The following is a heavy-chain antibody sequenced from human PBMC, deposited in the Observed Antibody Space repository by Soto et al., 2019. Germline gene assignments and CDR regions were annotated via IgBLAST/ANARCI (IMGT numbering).Heavy chain of an antibody. CDR3: SSGSYERGYGMDV. Sequence: GGSLRLSCAASGFTFSSYSMNWVRQAPGKGLEWVSSISSSSSYIYYADSVKGRFTISRDNAKNSLYLQMNSLRAEDTAVYYCSSGSYERGYGMDVWGQGTTVTVSS. J-gene: IGHJ6*02. CDR1: GFTFSSYS. D-gene: IGHD1-26*01. CDR2: ISSSSSYI. V-gene: IGHV3-21*01.